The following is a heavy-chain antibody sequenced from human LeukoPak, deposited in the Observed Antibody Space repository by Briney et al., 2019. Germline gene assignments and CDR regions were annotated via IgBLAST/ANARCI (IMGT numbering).Heavy chain of an antibody. CDR1: GYTFTSYY. Sequence: ASVKVSCKASGYTFTSYYMHWVRQAPGQGLEWMGGIIPIFGTGNYAQKFQGRVTITADESTSTADMELSSLRSEDTAVYYCARDLIRGYSYDMGYWGQGTLVTVSS. V-gene: IGHV1-69*13. CDR3: ARDLIRGYSYDMGY. CDR2: IIPIFGTG. D-gene: IGHD5-18*01. J-gene: IGHJ4*02.